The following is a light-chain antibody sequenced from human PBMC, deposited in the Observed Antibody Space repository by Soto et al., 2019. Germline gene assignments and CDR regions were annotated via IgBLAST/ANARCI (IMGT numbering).Light chain of an antibody. CDR2: KAS. CDR3: QQNYSPPPIT. CDR1: QTISSW. Sequence: DIQMTQSPSTLSGSVGDRVTITCRASQTISSWLAWYQQKPGKAPKLLIYKASTLKSGVPSRFSGSGSGTDFTLTISSLQPEDFATYYCQQNYSPPPITFGQGTRLEIK. V-gene: IGKV1-5*03. J-gene: IGKJ5*01.